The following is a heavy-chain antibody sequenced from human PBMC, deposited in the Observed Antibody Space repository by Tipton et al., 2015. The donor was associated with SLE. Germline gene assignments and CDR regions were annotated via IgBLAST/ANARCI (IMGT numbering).Heavy chain of an antibody. D-gene: IGHD3-3*01. Sequence: TLSLTCTVSGGSISSGSYYWSWIRQPAGKGLEWIGYIYTSGSTNYNPSLKSRVTISVDTSKNQFSLKLSSVTAADTAVYYCARVHYDFWSGYPNYFDYWGRGTLVTVSS. CDR1: GGSISSGSYY. V-gene: IGHV4-61*09. CDR2: IYTSGST. J-gene: IGHJ4*02. CDR3: ARVHYDFWSGYPNYFDY.